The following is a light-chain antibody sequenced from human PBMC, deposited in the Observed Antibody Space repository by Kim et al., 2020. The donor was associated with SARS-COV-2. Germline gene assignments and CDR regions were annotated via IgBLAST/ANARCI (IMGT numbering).Light chain of an antibody. CDR3: QQYNDWPPWT. CDR2: GAS. V-gene: IGKV3-15*01. Sequence: EIVMTQSPATLSASPGEKATLSCRASQSVSSNLAWYQQKHGQAPRLLIYGASTRATGIPARFSGSGSGTEFTLTISSLQFEDFAVYYCQQYNDWPPWTFGQGTKVDIK. CDR1: QSVSSN. J-gene: IGKJ1*01.